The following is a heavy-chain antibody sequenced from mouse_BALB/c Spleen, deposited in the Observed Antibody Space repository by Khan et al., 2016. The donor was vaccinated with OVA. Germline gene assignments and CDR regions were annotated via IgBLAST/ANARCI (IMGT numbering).Heavy chain of an antibody. J-gene: IGHJ3*01. CDR2: IWSGGTT. V-gene: IGHV2-2*02. Sequence: VQLVESGPGLVQPSQSLSITCTVSGFSLTTYGVHWVRQSPGKGLAWLGVIWSGGTTDYSAAFISRLSITKDNSKSQVFFKMNSLQANDTAIYYCARNDDYDEGLAYWGQGTLVTVSA. CDR3: ARNDDYDEGLAY. CDR1: GFSLTTYG. D-gene: IGHD2-4*01.